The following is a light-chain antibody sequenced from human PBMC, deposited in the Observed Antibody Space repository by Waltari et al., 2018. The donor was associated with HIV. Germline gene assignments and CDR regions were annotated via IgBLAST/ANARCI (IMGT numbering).Light chain of an antibody. CDR2: RNN. J-gene: IGLJ2*01. V-gene: IGLV1-47*01. CDR1: SSNIGSKY. Sequence: QSVLTQPPSASGTPGQRVTISWSGSSSNIGSKYVYWYQKLPGSAPKLLIYRNNQRPSGVPDRFSGSKSGTSASLAISGLRSEDEADYYCAAWDDTLSVLFGGGTKLTVL. CDR3: AAWDDTLSVL.